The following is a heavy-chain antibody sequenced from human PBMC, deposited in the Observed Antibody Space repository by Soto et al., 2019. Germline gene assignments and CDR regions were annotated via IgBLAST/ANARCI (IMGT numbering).Heavy chain of an antibody. Sequence: GGSLRLSCAASGFTFSSYAMSWVRQAPGKGLEWVSAISGSGGSTYYADSVKGRFTISRDNSKNTLYLQMNSLRAEDTAVYYCAKDRAERQWLINYFDYWGQGTLVTVSS. D-gene: IGHD6-19*01. CDR3: AKDRAERQWLINYFDY. CDR1: GFTFSSYA. CDR2: ISGSGGST. V-gene: IGHV3-23*01. J-gene: IGHJ4*02.